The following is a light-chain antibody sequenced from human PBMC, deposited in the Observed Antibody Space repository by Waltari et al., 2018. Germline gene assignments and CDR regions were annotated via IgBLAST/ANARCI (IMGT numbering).Light chain of an antibody. J-gene: IGLJ2*01. CDR2: EFS. CDR1: SSDVGGYNY. Sequence: QSALTQPASVSGSPGQSITISCTGTSSDVGGYNYVSWYQQHPGKVPKVMIYEFSNRPSGVSHRFSGSKSGNTASLTISGLQAEDEADYYCSSYRSGSILVFGGGTKVTVL. V-gene: IGLV2-14*01. CDR3: SSYRSGSILV.